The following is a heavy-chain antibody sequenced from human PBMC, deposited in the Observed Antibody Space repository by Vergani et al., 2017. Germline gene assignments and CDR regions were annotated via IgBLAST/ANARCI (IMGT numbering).Heavy chain of an antibody. J-gene: IGHJ6*02. CDR2: IIPIFGTA. CDR1: GGTFSSYA. V-gene: IGHV1-69*06. CDR3: AREGSLDYDYVWGSDRHLNWLDV. Sequence: QVQLVQSGAEVKKPGSSVKVSCKASGGTFSSYAISWVRQAPGQGLEWMGGIIPIFGTANYAQKFQGRVTITADKSTSTAYMELSSLRSEDTAVYYCAREGSLDYDYVWGSDRHLNWLDVWGQGTTVTVSS. D-gene: IGHD3-16*02.